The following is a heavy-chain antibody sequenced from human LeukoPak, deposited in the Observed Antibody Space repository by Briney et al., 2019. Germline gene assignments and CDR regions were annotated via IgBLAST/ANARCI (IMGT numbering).Heavy chain of an antibody. CDR1: GGSFSSYY. D-gene: IGHD3-10*01. V-gene: IGHV4-59*12. J-gene: IGHJ3*01. CDR3: AKSNGYGLVDV. CDR2: IYYSGST. Sequence: SETLSLTCAVYGGSFSSYYWSWIRQPPGKGLEWIGYIYYSGSTNYNPSLKSRVTISVDTSRNQFSLNLNSVTAADTAVYYCAKSNGYGLVDVWGQGTMVTVSS.